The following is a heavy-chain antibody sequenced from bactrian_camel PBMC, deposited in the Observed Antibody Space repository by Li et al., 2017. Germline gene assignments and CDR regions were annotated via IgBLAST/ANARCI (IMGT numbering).Heavy chain of an antibody. J-gene: IGHJ4*01. Sequence: VQLVESGGGSVQAGGSLRLSCAASGDTTLCMGWVRQDPGKEREGVASVDRAGSSSYADFVKGRFTISRSNTKNTLALQMNNLTSEDTAVYYCVTDRRPHCSINYWQRTSPPHWGQGTQVTVS. D-gene: IGHD1*01. V-gene: IGHV3S67*01. CDR1: GDTTLC. CDR3: VTDRRPHCSINYWQRTSPPH. CDR2: VDRAGSS.